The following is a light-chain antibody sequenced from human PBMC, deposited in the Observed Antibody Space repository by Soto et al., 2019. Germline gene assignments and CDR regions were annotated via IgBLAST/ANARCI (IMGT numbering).Light chain of an antibody. J-gene: IGLJ2*01. CDR3: CSYAPSRTLL. V-gene: IGLV2-23*01. CDR2: EGN. Sequence: QSALTQPASVSGSPGESITISCTGTSSDVGTYNLVTWYQQHPGRVPKLILYEGNKRPSGVSSRFSASKSGNTASLTIFGLQAEDEADYFCCSYAPSRTLLFGGGTKVTVL. CDR1: SSDVGTYNL.